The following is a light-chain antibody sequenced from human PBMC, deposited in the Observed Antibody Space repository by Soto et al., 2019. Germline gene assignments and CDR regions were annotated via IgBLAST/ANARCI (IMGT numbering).Light chain of an antibody. V-gene: IGKV3-20*01. CDR3: HQYGSTPPT. Sequence: EIVLTQSPGTLSLSPGERATLSCRASQSVTSSYLAWYQRKPGQAPRLLIFAASTRATGIPDRFSGSGSGTDFTLTISRLEPEDFALYYCHQYGSTPPTFGQGTKVEIK. CDR1: QSVTSSY. CDR2: AAS. J-gene: IGKJ2*01.